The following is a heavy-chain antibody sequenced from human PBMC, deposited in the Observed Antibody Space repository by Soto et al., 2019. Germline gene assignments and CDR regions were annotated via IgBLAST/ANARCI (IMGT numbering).Heavy chain of an antibody. D-gene: IGHD6-13*01. CDR1: GYTCTSYY. CDR2: INHSGGST. Sequence: QVQLVQSGAEVKKPGSSVKGSCKASGYTCTSYYMHWVRQAPGQGLEWMGIINHSGGSTSYAQKCQGRVTMTRDTSTSTVYMELSSLRSEDTAVYYCARGGSSWSWFDPWGQGTLVTVSS. CDR3: ARGGSSWSWFDP. J-gene: IGHJ5*02. V-gene: IGHV1-46*03.